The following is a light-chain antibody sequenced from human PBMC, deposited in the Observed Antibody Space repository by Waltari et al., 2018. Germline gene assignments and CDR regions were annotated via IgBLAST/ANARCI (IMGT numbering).Light chain of an antibody. V-gene: IGKV3-20*01. CDR1: QTVNNNY. J-gene: IGKJ1*01. Sequence: ENVLTQSPATLSLSPGDRATLSCRASQTVNNNYLAWYQQNPGQAPRLLIYIASSRAAGSADRFTGSGSGTDFTLTISRLEPEDFAVYYGHQYGASPRTFGRGTKVEIK. CDR2: IAS. CDR3: HQYGASPRT.